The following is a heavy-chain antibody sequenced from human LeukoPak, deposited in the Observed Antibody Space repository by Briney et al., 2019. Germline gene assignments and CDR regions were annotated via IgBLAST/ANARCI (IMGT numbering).Heavy chain of an antibody. V-gene: IGHV1-58*02. D-gene: IGHD5-12*01. CDR1: GFTFTSSA. Sequence: SVKVSCKASGFTFTSSAMQWVRQARGQRLEWIGWIVVGSGNTNYAQKFQERVTITRDMSTSTAYMELSSLRSEDTAVYYCAADSGVYSGYEFDDWGQGTLVTVSS. CDR3: AADSGVYSGYEFDD. J-gene: IGHJ4*02. CDR2: IVVGSGNT.